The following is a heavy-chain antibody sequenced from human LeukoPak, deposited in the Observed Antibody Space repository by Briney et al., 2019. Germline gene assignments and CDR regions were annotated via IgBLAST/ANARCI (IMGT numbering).Heavy chain of an antibody. CDR2: IRSDGNNK. D-gene: IGHD2-8*02. J-gene: IGHJ4*02. CDR3: AEDTGGAVDY. CDR1: RFSFSDYD. V-gene: IGHV3-30*02. Sequence: PGGSLRLSCAASRFSFSDYDMHWVRQAPGKGLEWLALIRSDGNNKYYIDSVKGRFAISRDNSKTTLHLQMNSLRVEDTAVYYCAEDTGGAVDYWGQGTLVTVSS.